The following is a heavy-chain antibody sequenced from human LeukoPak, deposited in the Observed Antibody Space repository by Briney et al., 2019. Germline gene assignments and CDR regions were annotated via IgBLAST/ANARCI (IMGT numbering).Heavy chain of an antibody. J-gene: IGHJ4*02. V-gene: IGHV3-23*01. D-gene: IGHD6-13*01. CDR3: AKRSSYSSSWIDY. CDR1: GFTFSPYY. Sequence: GGSLRLSCAASGFTFSPYYMSWIRQAPGKGLEWVSGISGSGGSTYYADSVKGRFTISRDSSKNTLYLQMNSLRAEDTAVYYCAKRSSYSSSWIDYWGQGTLVTVSS. CDR2: ISGSGGST.